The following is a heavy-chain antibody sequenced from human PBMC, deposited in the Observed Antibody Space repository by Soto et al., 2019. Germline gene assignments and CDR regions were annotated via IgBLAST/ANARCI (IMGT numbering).Heavy chain of an antibody. CDR2: IYHSGSP. Sequence: SEPLSLTSAVYGYSISSGYNWGWIRQSPGKGLEWIGSIYHSGSPYYNPSLKSRVTISVDTSKNQFSLNLSSVTAADTAVYYFVRTYYGSGIASRGLGTLVTVS. J-gene: IGHJ4*02. CDR1: GYSISSGYN. CDR3: VRTYYGSGIAS. V-gene: IGHV4-38-2*01. D-gene: IGHD3-10*01.